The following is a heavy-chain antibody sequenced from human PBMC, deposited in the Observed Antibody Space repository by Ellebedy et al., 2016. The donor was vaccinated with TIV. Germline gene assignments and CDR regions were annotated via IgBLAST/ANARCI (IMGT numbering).Heavy chain of an antibody. J-gene: IGHJ4*02. D-gene: IGHD1-26*01. V-gene: IGHV4-59*01. Sequence: MPSETLSLTCTVSGGSISSYYWSWIRQPPGKGLEWIGYIYYSGSTNYNPSLKSRVTISVDTSKNKFSLKLSSVTAADTAVYYCARGSGYSGSDDFDYWGQGTLVTVSS. CDR1: GGSISSYY. CDR3: ARGSGYSGSDDFDY. CDR2: IYYSGST.